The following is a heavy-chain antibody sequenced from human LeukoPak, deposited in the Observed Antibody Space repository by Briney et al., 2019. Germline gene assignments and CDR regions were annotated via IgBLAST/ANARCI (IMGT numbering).Heavy chain of an antibody. V-gene: IGHV3-30*02. Sequence: PGGSLRLSCAASGFTFSSYGMHWVRQAPGKGLEWVAVIWYDGSNKYYADSVKGRFTISRDSAKNTLYLQMNSLRVEDTAVYYCAKGDGMDVWGQGTTVTVSS. J-gene: IGHJ6*02. CDR1: GFTFSSYG. CDR3: AKGDGMDV. CDR2: IWYDGSNK.